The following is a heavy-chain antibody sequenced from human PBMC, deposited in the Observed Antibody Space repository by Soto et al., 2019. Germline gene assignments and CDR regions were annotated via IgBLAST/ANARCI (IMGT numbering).Heavy chain of an antibody. D-gene: IGHD1-1*01. CDR3: ARSGDNYNRLDY. J-gene: IGHJ4*02. CDR2: SSNSGTFS. CDR1: GFTFSDYY. Sequence: QVRLVESGGCLVKPGGSLRLSCEGSGFTFSDYYISWIRQAPGKGLEWISYSSNSGTFSRYADSVKGRFSISRDNTKNLLYLQMNSLRAEDTAVYYCARSGDNYNRLDYWGQGTPVTVSS. V-gene: IGHV3-11*06.